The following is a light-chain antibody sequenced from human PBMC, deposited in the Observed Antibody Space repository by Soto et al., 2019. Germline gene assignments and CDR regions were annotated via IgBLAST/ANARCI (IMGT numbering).Light chain of an antibody. Sequence: IQVTQSPSSLSASVGDRVTITCRASQDISSYLAWYQQKPGKAPTLLIYAASTLQSGVPSRFSGSGFGTEFTPTISSPQAEDVATYYCQKYNIAPSWTFGQGTKVDIK. CDR1: QDISSY. J-gene: IGKJ1*01. V-gene: IGKV1-9*01. CDR2: AAS. CDR3: QKYNIAPSWT.